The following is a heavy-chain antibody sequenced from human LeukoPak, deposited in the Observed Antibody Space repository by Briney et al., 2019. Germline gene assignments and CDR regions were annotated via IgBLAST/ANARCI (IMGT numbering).Heavy chain of an antibody. J-gene: IGHJ4*02. D-gene: IGHD2-15*01. CDR1: GFTFSSSA. CDR2: ISNNGGYT. Sequence: GGSLRLSCAASGFTFSSSAMSWVRQAPGKGLEWVSAISNNGGYTYYADSVQGRFTISRDNSKSTLCLQMYSLRAEDTAVYYCAKQLGYCSDGSCYFPYWGQGTLVTVSS. CDR3: AKQLGYCSDGSCYFPY. V-gene: IGHV3-23*01.